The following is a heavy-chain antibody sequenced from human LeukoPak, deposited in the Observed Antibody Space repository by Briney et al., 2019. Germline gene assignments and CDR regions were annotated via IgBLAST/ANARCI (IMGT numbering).Heavy chain of an antibody. Sequence: GGSLRLSCAASGFTFSNYAMTWVRQAPGKGPEWVSSTGGSGDSTYYGDSVKGRFTISRDNSKNTLYLQMNSLRAEDTAVYYCAKGSDSSGYYPTIFDSWGQGTLVTVSS. CDR3: AKGSDSSGYYPTIFDS. CDR2: TGGSGDST. J-gene: IGHJ4*02. CDR1: GFTFSNYA. V-gene: IGHV3-23*01. D-gene: IGHD3-22*01.